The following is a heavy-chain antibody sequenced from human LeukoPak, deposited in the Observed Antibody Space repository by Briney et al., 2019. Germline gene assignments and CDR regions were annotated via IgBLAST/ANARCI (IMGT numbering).Heavy chain of an antibody. CDR1: GGSISGFV. CDR2: IYDTGTPT. V-gene: IGHV4-59*08. J-gene: IGHJ4*02. Sequence: PSETLSLTCTVSGGSISGFVWSWIRQPPGEGLDYIGFIYDTGTPTNYNPLLKSRVTLSVDTSKNQFSLNLKSVTAADTAVYYCARLTKGEQRLAYYFDYWGQGALVTVSS. CDR3: ARLTKGEQRLAYYFDY. D-gene: IGHD6-25*01.